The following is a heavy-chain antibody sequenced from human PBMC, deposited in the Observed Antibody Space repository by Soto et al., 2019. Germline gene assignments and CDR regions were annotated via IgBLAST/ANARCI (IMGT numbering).Heavy chain of an antibody. V-gene: IGHV1-69*01. CDR2: IIPIFGTA. D-gene: IGHD6-19*01. CDR1: GGTFSSYA. CDR3: ARGWGAVAGTEYYYYYGMDV. J-gene: IGHJ6*02. Sequence: QVQLVQSGAEVQKPGSSVKVSCKASGGTFSSYAISWVRQAPGQGLEWMGGIIPIFGTANYAQKFQGRVTITADESTSTAYMELSSLRSEDTAVYYCARGWGAVAGTEYYYYYGMDVWGQGTTVTVSS.